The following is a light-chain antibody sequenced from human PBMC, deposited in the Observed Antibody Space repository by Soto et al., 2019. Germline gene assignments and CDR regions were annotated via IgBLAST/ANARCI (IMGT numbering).Light chain of an antibody. CDR1: QSISNW. CDR2: DAS. J-gene: IGKJ2*01. CDR3: QQYNSYPYT. V-gene: IGKV1-5*01. Sequence: DIQMTQSPSTLSASVGDRVTITCRASQSISNWLAWYQQKPGKAPKLLIYDASNLESGVPSRFSGGGSVTEFTLTISGLQPDDFATYNCQQYNSYPYTFGQGTKLEI.